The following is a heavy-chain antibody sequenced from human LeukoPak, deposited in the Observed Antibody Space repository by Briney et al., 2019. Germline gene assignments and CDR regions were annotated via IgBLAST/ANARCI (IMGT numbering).Heavy chain of an antibody. CDR3: ARDLWDIVVVPAANDAFDI. CDR1: GFSFSSYS. Sequence: GGSLRLSCAASGFSFSSYSMNWVRQAPGKGLEWVSSISSSSCYMYYVESVKGRFTNSRDNAKNSLYLQMNSLRAEDTAVYYCARDLWDIVVVPAANDAFDIWGQGTMVTVSS. CDR2: ISSSSCYM. D-gene: IGHD2-2*01. J-gene: IGHJ3*02. V-gene: IGHV3-21*01.